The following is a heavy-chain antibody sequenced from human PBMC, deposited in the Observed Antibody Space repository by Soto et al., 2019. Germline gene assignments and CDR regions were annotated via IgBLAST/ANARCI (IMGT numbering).Heavy chain of an antibody. D-gene: IGHD2-2*01. CDR2: INAGNGNT. CDR3: ARDLPADY. J-gene: IGHJ4*02. CDR1: GYTFTSYA. V-gene: IGHV1-3*01. Sequence: QVQLVQSGAEVKKPGASVKVSCKASGYTFTSYAMHWVRQAPGQRLEWMGWINAGNGNTKYSQKFQGRVTITRDTSARTAYMELSRLRSEDTAVYYCARDLPADYWGQGTLVTVSS.